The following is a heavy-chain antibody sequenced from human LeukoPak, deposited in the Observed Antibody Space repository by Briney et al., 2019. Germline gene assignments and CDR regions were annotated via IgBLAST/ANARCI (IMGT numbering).Heavy chain of an antibody. CDR2: IWYDGSNK. Sequence: GGSLRLSCAASGFTFSTSGMHWVRQAPGKGLEWVAVIWYDGSNKHYAESVRGRFSISRDNSKSTLYLQMNSLRAEDTAVYYCARARGVSTGYRPIDYWGQGTLVTVSS. D-gene: IGHD3-22*01. J-gene: IGHJ4*02. V-gene: IGHV3-33*01. CDR1: GFTFSTSG. CDR3: ARARGVSTGYRPIDY.